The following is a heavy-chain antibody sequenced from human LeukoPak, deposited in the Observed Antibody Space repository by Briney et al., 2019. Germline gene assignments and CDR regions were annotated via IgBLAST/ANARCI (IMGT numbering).Heavy chain of an antibody. CDR3: ARDSLDMWTGFDY. CDR2: INQDGSET. Sequence: GGSLRLSCAASGFTFSSFWMSWVRQAPGREPEWMSNINQDGSETAYVGSVKGRFTISRSNAVNSLYLRMNSLRAEDTAVYYCARDSLDMWTGFDYWGQGILVIVSS. CDR1: GFTFSSFW. V-gene: IGHV3-7*01. D-gene: IGHD3/OR15-3a*01. J-gene: IGHJ4*02.